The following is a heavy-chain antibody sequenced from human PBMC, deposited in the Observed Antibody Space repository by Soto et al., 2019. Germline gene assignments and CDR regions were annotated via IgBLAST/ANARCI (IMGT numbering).Heavy chain of an antibody. Sequence: EVQLVESGGGLVQPGGSLRLSCAASGFTFSSYWMHWVRQAPGKGLVWVSRINSDGSSTSYADSVKGRLTISRDNAENRLYLQMNRLRAEDTAVYYCARDGRVAGTFYYYYYGMDVRGQGSTVTVSS. D-gene: IGHD6-19*01. CDR3: ARDGRVAGTFYYYYYGMDV. CDR2: INSDGSST. V-gene: IGHV3-74*01. CDR1: GFTFSSYW. J-gene: IGHJ6*02.